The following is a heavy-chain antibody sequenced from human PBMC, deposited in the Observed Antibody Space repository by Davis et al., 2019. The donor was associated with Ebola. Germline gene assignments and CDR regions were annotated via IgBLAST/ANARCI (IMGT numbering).Heavy chain of an antibody. V-gene: IGHV4-59*01. Sequence: GSLRLSCTVSGGSINGYYWGWIRQPPGKGLEYIGFIYYSGSTNYNPSLKSRVTISVDTSKNQFSLKLSSVTAADTAVYYCARQTYYYDSSGYPRDWFDPWGQGTLVTVSS. CDR3: ARQTYYYDSSGYPRDWFDP. CDR1: GGSINGYY. CDR2: IYYSGST. D-gene: IGHD3-22*01. J-gene: IGHJ5*02.